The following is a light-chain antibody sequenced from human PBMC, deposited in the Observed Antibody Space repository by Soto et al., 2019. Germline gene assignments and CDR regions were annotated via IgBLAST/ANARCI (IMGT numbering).Light chain of an antibody. CDR1: SSNIVTYS. Sequence: QSVLTQPPSASGTPGQTVTMSCSGSSSNIVTYSVSWYQHLPGTAPKLLVFSDNQRPSGVPDRFSVSKSGTSASLAISGLQSEDEADYYCASWDDSLSGPVFGGGTKLTVL. CDR2: SDN. J-gene: IGLJ3*02. V-gene: IGLV1-44*01. CDR3: ASWDDSLSGPV.